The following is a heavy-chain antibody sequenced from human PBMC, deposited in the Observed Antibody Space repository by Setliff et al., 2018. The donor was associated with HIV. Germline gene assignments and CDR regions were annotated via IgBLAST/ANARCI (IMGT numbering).Heavy chain of an antibody. V-gene: IGHV1-69*13. CDR2: IIPIFGTA. CDR1: GGTFSSYA. CDR3: ASVQVVTNAFDI. D-gene: IGHD3-22*01. J-gene: IGHJ3*02. Sequence: GASVKVSCKSSGGTFSSYAISWVRQAPGQGLEWMGGIIPIFGTANYAQKFQGRVTITADESTSTAYMELSSLRSEDTAVYYCASVQVVTNAFDIWGQGTMVTVSS.